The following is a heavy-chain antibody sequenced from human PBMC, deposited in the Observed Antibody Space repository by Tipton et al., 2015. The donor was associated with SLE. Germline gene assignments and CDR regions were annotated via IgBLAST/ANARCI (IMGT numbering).Heavy chain of an antibody. CDR2: ISGDGTNT. V-gene: IGHV3-74*01. CDR3: RVVIMPFDY. D-gene: IGHD3-22*01. CDR1: GFTFRNNW. Sequence: SLRLSCLTSGFTFRNNWMYWVRQVPGKGLEWVSRISGDGTNTGYADSVKGRFTISRDSAKNSLYLQMSSLRAEDTAVYYCRVVIMPFDYWGQGTLVTASS. J-gene: IGHJ4*02.